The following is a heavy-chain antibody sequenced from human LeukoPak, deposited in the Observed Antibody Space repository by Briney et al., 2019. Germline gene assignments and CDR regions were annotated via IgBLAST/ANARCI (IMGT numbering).Heavy chain of an antibody. D-gene: IGHD6-19*01. Sequence: GGSLRLSCAASGFTFSRYSMSWVRQAPGKGLEWVSSISSSSYIYYADSVKGRFTISRDNAKNSLYLQMNSLRAEDTAVYYCASTQYSSGWYDYGMDVWGQGTTVTVSS. CDR3: ASTQYSSGWYDYGMDV. V-gene: IGHV3-21*01. J-gene: IGHJ6*02. CDR2: ISSSSYI. CDR1: GFTFSRYS.